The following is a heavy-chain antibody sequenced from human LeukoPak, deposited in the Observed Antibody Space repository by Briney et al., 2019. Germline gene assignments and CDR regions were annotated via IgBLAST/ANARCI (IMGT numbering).Heavy chain of an antibody. Sequence: SGTLSLTCTVSGAPISSSYWSWVRQPPGKGLEWMGLIYYNGNTNSNPSVKSRVTISADTSKNQFSLKLNSVTAADTAVYYCVRGNSDNRGSSTAFDIWGQGAMVTVSS. CDR1: GAPISSSY. D-gene: IGHD3-22*01. J-gene: IGHJ3*02. V-gene: IGHV4-59*01. CDR2: IYYNGNT. CDR3: VRGNSDNRGSSTAFDI.